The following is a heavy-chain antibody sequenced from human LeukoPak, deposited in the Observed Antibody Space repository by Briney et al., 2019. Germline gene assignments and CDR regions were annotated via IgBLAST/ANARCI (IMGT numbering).Heavy chain of an antibody. Sequence: PGGSLRLSCAASGFTFSGYAMSWVRQAPGKGLEWVSSISGSGGNTYYADSVKGRFTISRDNTKNTLYLQMNSLRAEDSAVYYCAKGRCSSTSCSTGYWGQGTLVTVSS. CDR1: GFTFSGYA. V-gene: IGHV3-23*01. CDR3: AKGRCSSTSCSTGY. J-gene: IGHJ4*02. CDR2: ISGSGGNT. D-gene: IGHD2-2*01.